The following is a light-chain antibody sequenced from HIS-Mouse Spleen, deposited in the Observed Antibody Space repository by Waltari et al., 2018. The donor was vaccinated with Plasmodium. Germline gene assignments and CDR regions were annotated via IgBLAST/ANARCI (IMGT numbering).Light chain of an antibody. V-gene: IGKV1-8*01. J-gene: IGKJ1*01. CDR2: AAS. CDR1: QGISSY. Sequence: AIRMTQSPSSLSASTGDRVTITCRASQGISSYLAWYQQKPGKAPKLLIYAASPLQSGVPSRFSGSGSGTEFTRTISCLHSEDFATYYCQQYYSYPWTFGQGTKVEIK. CDR3: QQYYSYPWT.